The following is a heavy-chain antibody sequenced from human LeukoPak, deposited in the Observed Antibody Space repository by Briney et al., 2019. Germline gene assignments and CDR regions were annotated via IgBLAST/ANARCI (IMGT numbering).Heavy chain of an antibody. CDR2: IRYDGGNK. D-gene: IGHD1-26*01. V-gene: IGHV3-30*02. CDR3: AKDTWDEPNFFDY. J-gene: IGHJ4*02. CDR1: GFTFSSYG. Sequence: GGSLRLSCAASGFTFSSYGMHWVRQAPGKVLEWVAFIRYDGGNKYYADSVKGRFTISRDNSKNTLYLQMNSLRAEDTAVYYCAKDTWDEPNFFDYWGQGTLVTVSS.